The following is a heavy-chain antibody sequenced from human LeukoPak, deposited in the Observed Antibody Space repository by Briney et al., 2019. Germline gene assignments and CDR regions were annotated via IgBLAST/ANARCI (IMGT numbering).Heavy chain of an antibody. CDR1: GGSISSGGYY. CDR3: ARTGQLVRNGNFDY. Sequence: SETLCLTCTVPGGSISSGGYYCSWIRHHPGKGLEWIGYIYYSGSTYYNPSLKSRVTISVDTSKNQFSLKLSSVTAADTAVYYCARTGQLVRNGNFDYWGQGTLVTVSS. J-gene: IGHJ4*02. V-gene: IGHV4-31*03. D-gene: IGHD6-13*01. CDR2: IYYSGST.